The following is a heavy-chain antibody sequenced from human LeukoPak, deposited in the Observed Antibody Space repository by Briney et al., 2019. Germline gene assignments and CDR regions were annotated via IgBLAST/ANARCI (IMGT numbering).Heavy chain of an antibody. J-gene: IGHJ4*02. D-gene: IGHD3-22*01. Sequence: GRSLRLSCAASGFTFDDYAMHWVRHAPGKGLEWVSGISWNSGSIGYADSVKGRFTISRDNAKNSLYLQMNSLRAEDTALYYCAKDKHPSSYYYDSSGYDYWGQGTLVTVSS. V-gene: IGHV3-9*01. CDR3: AKDKHPSSYYYDSSGYDY. CDR2: ISWNSGSI. CDR1: GFTFDDYA.